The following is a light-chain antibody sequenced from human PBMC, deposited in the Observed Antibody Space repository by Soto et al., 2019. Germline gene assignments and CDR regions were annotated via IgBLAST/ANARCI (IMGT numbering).Light chain of an antibody. CDR2: KAS. Sequence: DIQMTQSPSTLSASVGDRVTITCRASQSISSWLAWYQQKPGKAPKLLIYKASSLESGVPSRFSGSVSGTEFTLTISSLQPDDFATYYCQQYNSYSPMYTFCQGTKLEIK. V-gene: IGKV1-5*03. J-gene: IGKJ2*01. CDR1: QSISSW. CDR3: QQYNSYSPMYT.